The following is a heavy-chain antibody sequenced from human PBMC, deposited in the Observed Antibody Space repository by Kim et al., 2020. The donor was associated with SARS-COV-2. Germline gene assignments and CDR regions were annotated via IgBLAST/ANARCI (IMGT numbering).Heavy chain of an antibody. CDR2: IWYGGSIK. CDR1: GFIFRNYG. V-gene: IGHV3-33*06. Sequence: GGSLRLSCAASGFIFRNYGMHWVRQAPGKGLEWVAVIWYGGSIKYYADSVKGRFTISRDNSKNTLYLQMNSLRAEDTAVYYCAKAPADGDYYYWGQGTLVTVSS. J-gene: IGHJ4*02. D-gene: IGHD4-17*01. CDR3: AKAPADGDYYY.